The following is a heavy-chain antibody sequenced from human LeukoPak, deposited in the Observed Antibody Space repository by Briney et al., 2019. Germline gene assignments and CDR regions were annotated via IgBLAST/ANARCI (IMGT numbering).Heavy chain of an antibody. CDR1: GGSISSSSYY. D-gene: IGHD3-3*01. J-gene: IGHJ6*02. Sequence: SETLSLTCTVSGGSISSSSYYWGWIRQPPGKGLEWIGSIYYSGSTYYNPSLKSRVTISVDTSKNRFSLKLSSVTAADTAVYYCARHPNYDFWSLEYYYGMDVWGQGTTVTVSS. V-gene: IGHV4-39*01. CDR2: IYYSGST. CDR3: ARHPNYDFWSLEYYYGMDV.